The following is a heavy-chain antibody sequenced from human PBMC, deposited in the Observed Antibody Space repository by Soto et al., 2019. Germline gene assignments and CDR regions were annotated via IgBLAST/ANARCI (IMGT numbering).Heavy chain of an antibody. J-gene: IGHJ5*02. CDR1: GFTFSTYA. CDR3: ASVHGDPAIP. Sequence: EVQLLDSGGGLVQPGGSLRLSCAASGFTFSTYAMSWVRQAPGKGLEWVSSLTGNGANAYYADSVKGRFTISRDNSQNTLYLQMNSLRAEDTAVYYCASVHGDPAIPWGQGILVTVSS. V-gene: IGHV3-23*01. CDR2: LTGNGANA. D-gene: IGHD4-17*01.